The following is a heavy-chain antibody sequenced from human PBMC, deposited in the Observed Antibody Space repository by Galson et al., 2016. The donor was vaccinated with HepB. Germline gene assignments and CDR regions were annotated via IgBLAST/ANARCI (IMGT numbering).Heavy chain of an antibody. CDR1: GDSVSSNSAT. CDR3: ARAQWLPGGYFAMDV. V-gene: IGHV6-1*01. CDR2: TYYRSKWYN. D-gene: IGHD6-19*01. J-gene: IGHJ6*02. Sequence: CAISGDSVSSNSATWNWIRQSPSRGLEWLGRTYYRSKWYNEYALPMKSRIIINADTSQKQFSLQLNSVTPEDTAMYYCARAQWLPGGYFAMDVWGQGTPVTVSS.